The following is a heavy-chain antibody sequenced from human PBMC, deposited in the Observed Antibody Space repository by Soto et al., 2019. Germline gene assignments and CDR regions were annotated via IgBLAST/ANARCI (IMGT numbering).Heavy chain of an antibody. CDR2: ISAYNGNT. CDR3: ARLTVGYYDSSGYLILIPEVDY. CDR1: GYTFTSYG. J-gene: IGHJ4*02. V-gene: IGHV1-18*01. Sequence: ASVKVSCKASGYTFTSYGISWVRQAPGQGLEWMGWISAYNGNTNYAQKLQGRVTMTTDTSTSTAYMELRSLRSDDTAVYYFARLTVGYYDSSGYLILIPEVDYWGQGTLVTVSS. D-gene: IGHD3-22*01.